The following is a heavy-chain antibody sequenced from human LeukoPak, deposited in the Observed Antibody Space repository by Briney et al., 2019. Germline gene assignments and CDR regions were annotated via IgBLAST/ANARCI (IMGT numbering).Heavy chain of an antibody. CDR3: AKDRGKTAAGGIDY. CDR1: GFTFDDYA. CDR2: ISWNSGSI. D-gene: IGHD6-13*01. V-gene: IGHV3-9*03. Sequence: GRSLRLSCAASGFTFDDYAMHWVRQAPGKGLEWVSGISWNSGSIGYADSVKGRFTISRDNAKNSLYLQMNSLRAEDMALYYCAKDRGKTAAGGIDYWGQGTLVTVSS. J-gene: IGHJ4*02.